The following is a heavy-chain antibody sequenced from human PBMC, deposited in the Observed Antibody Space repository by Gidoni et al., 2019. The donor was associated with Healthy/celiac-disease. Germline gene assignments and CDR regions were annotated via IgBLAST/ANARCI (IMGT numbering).Heavy chain of an antibody. D-gene: IGHD1-26*01. Sequence: EVQLVVFGGGLVLPGGSLSLSSAAAGFTFRSYEMNWVRQGPGKGLGWVSYISSSGRTIYYADSVKGRFAISRDNAKNSLYLQMNSLRAEDTAVYYCASVGGAGWDYWGQGTLVTVSS. CDR1: GFTFRSYE. J-gene: IGHJ4*02. V-gene: IGHV3-48*03. CDR3: ASVGGAGWDY. CDR2: ISSSGRTI.